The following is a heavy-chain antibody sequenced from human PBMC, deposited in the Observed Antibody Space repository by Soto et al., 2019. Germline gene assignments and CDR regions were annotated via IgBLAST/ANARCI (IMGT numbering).Heavy chain of an antibody. D-gene: IGHD1-26*01. CDR2: ISYDGSNK. J-gene: IGHJ6*02. CDR1: GFTFSSYG. Sequence: QAQLVESGGGVVQPGRSLRLSCVASGFTFSSYGMHWVRQAPGKGLECVAVISYDGSNKYSADSVKGRFTISRDNSKNTLYLQMNSLRAEDTAVYYCAKDRVERLRNYYYGMFVWGQGTTVTVS. V-gene: IGHV3-30*18. CDR3: AKDRVERLRNYYYGMFV.